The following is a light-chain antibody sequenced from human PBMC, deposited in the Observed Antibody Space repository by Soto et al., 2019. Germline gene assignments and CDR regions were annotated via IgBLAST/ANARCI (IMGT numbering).Light chain of an antibody. CDR1: SSDVGAYNY. Sequence: QSALTQPASVSGSPGQSITISCTGTSSDVGAYNYVSWYQQHPGKAPKLIIFEVSNRPSGVSNRFSGSKSGNTASLTISGLQAEDEADYYCNSYTTSSTYVFGTGTKVTGL. CDR2: EVS. V-gene: IGLV2-14*01. CDR3: NSYTTSSTYV. J-gene: IGLJ1*01.